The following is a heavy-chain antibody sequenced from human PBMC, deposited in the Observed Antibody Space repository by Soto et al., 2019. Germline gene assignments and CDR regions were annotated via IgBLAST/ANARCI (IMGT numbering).Heavy chain of an antibody. CDR2: IYSGGST. CDR1: GFTVSSNY. Sequence: LSLTCAASGFTVSSNYMSWVRQAPGKGLEWVSVIYSGGSTYYADSVKGRFTISRDNSKNTLYLQMNSLRAEDTAVYYCARDRGDSNYYYYGMDVWGQGTTVTVSS. CDR3: ARDRGDSNYYYYGMDV. J-gene: IGHJ6*02. V-gene: IGHV3-66*01. D-gene: IGHD3-10*01.